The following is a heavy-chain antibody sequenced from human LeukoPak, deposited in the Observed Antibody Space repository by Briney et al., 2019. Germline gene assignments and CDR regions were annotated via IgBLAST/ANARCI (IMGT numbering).Heavy chain of an antibody. Sequence: GGPLRLSCAASGFTLSSFSMHWVRQSPGRGLEYVSAINYKGGTTYYADSVKGRFTISRDNSKNTLYLQMASLRGEDMAVYYCARVGPETAFDYWGQGTLVTVSS. CDR3: ARVGPETAFDY. D-gene: IGHD1-14*01. CDR1: GFTLSSFS. V-gene: IGHV3-64*02. CDR2: INYKGGTT. J-gene: IGHJ4*02.